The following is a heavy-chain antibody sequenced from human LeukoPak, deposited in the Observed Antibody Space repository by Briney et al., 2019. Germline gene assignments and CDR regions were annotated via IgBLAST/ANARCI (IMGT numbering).Heavy chain of an antibody. J-gene: IGHJ5*02. V-gene: IGHV4-59*12. CDR2: IYYSGST. Sequence: PSETLSLTCTVSGGSISSYYWSWIRQPPGKGLEWIGSIYYSGSTYYNPSLKSRVTISVDTSKNQFSLKLSSVTAADTAVYYCAREGVTTFGWFDPWGQGTLVTVSS. D-gene: IGHD3-16*01. CDR1: GGSISSYY. CDR3: AREGVTTFGWFDP.